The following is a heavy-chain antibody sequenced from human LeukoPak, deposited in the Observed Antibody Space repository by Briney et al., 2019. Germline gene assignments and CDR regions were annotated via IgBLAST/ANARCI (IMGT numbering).Heavy chain of an antibody. CDR3: ARDHAAGWELPLNWFDP. J-gene: IGHJ5*02. V-gene: IGHV1-18*01. D-gene: IGHD4-23*01. CDR1: GYTFTNYG. CDR2: ISTYNGHT. Sequence: ASVKVPCKGSGYTFTNYGINWVRQAPGQGLGWMGWISTYNGHTNYEQKLQGRVPMTTDTATSTAYMELRTLRSDDPPVYYCARDHAAGWELPLNWFDPWGQGTLVTVSS.